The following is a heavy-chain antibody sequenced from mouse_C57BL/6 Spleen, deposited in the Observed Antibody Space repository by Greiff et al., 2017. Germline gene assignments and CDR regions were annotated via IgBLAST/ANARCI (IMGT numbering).Heavy chain of an antibody. V-gene: IGHV1-18*01. CDR2: INPNNGGT. CDR1: GYTFTDYN. D-gene: IGHD1-1*01. CDR3: ARRAVYYGSSYPYWYFDV. Sequence: EVQLQQSGPELVKPGASVKIPCKASGYTFTDYNMDWVKQSHGKSLEWIGDINPNNGGTIYNQKFKGKATLTVDKSSSTAYMELRSLTSEDTAVYYCARRAVYYGSSYPYWYFDVWGTGTTVTVSS. J-gene: IGHJ1*03.